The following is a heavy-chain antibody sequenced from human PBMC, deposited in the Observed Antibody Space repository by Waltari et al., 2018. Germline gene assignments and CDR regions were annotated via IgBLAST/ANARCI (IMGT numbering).Heavy chain of an antibody. D-gene: IGHD2-2*02. V-gene: IGHV2-5*01. CDR3: ARTYCSSTSCYIFFDY. CDR2: IYWNDDK. J-gene: IGHJ4*02. Sequence: QITLKESGPTLVKPTQTLTLTCTFSGFSLTPSGVGVGWIRQPPGKALEWLALIYWNDDKRYSPSLKSRLTITKDTSKNQVVLTMTNMDPVDTATYYCARTYCSSTSCYIFFDYWGQGTLVTVSS. CDR1: GFSLTPSGVG.